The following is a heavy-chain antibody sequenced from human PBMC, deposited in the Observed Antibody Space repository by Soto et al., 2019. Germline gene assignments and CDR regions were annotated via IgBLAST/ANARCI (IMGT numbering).Heavy chain of an antibody. CDR3: ARGHPPCX. CDR2: MNHNNVDT. V-gene: IGHV1-8*01. Sequence: ASVKVSCKASGYTFTSSNINWVRQAPGQGLKWMGLMNHNNVDTASAQQFQGRLTMTSNTSINTAYMELSSLRSEDTAVYYCARGHPPCXWGQGTMVTVSX. J-gene: IGHJ5*02. CDR1: GYTFTSSN.